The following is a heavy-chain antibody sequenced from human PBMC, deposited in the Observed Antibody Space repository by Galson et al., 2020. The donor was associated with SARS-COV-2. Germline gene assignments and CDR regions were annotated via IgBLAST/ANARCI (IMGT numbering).Heavy chain of an antibody. V-gene: IGHV4-59*01. CDR2: IYYSGST. J-gene: IGHJ6*02. CDR3: ARSVLYGDYELDV. Sequence: PGEGLEWIVSIYYSGSTNYNPSLKSRVTISVDTSKNQFSLKLSSVTAADTAVYYCARSVLYGDYELDVWGQGTTVTVSS. D-gene: IGHD4-17*01.